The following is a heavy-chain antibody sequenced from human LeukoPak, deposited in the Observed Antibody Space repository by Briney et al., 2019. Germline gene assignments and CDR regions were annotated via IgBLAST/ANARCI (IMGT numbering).Heavy chain of an antibody. V-gene: IGHV4-61*02. Sequence: PSETLSLTCTVSGGSISSGSYYWSWIRQPAGKGLEWIGRIYTSGSTNYNPSLKSRVTISVDTSKNQFSLKLSSVTAADTAVYYCARDSTVTGGFDYWGQGTLVTVSS. CDR2: IYTSGST. CDR3: ARDSTVTGGFDY. CDR1: GGSISSGSYY. J-gene: IGHJ4*02. D-gene: IGHD4-17*01.